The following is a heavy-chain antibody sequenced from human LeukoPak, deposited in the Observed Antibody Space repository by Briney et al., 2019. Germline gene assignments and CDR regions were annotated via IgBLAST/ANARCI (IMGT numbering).Heavy chain of an antibody. D-gene: IGHD3-22*01. Sequence: SLRLSCAASGFTFDDYAMHWVRQAPGKGLEWVSGISWNSGSIGYADSVKGRFTISRDNAKNSLYLQMNSLRAEDTALYYCAKDKTDYYDSSGVIDYWGQGTLVTVSS. V-gene: IGHV3-9*01. CDR2: ISWNSGSI. J-gene: IGHJ4*02. CDR1: GFTFDDYA. CDR3: AKDKTDYYDSSGVIDY.